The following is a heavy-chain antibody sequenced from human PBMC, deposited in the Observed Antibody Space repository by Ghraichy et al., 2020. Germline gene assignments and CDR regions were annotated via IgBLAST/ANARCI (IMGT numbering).Heavy chain of an antibody. D-gene: IGHD2-2*01. CDR3: ARGADCSSTSCYSFFGMDV. CDR1: GGSFSGYY. J-gene: IGHJ6*02. V-gene: IGHV4-34*01. CDR2: INHSGST. Sequence: ETLSLTCAVYGGSFSGYYWSWIRQPPGKELEWIGEINHSGSTNYNPSLKSRVTISVDTSKNQFSLKLSSVTAADTAVYYCARGADCSSTSCYSFFGMDVWGQGTTVTVSS.